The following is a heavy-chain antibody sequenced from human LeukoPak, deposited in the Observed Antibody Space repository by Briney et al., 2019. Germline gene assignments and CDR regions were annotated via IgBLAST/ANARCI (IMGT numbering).Heavy chain of an antibody. CDR1: GFTFSSYE. Sequence: GGSLRLSCAASGFTFSSYEMNWVRQAPGKGLEWVSYISSSGSTIYYADSVKGRFTISRDNAKNSLYLQMNSLRAEDTAVYYCARDPGSAVSTPGYMDVWGEGTTVTISS. J-gene: IGHJ6*03. CDR2: ISSSGSTI. V-gene: IGHV3-48*03. D-gene: IGHD1-14*01. CDR3: ARDPGSAVSTPGYMDV.